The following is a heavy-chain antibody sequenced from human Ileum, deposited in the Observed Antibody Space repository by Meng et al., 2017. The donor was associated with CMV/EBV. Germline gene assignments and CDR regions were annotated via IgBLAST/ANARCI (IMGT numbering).Heavy chain of an antibody. CDR1: GGSISSGDYY. Sequence: VPAQESGPGLAKPSQTLSVTCTVSGGSISSGDYYWPWIRQPPGKGLEWIGYIYYSGTTYYNPSLKSRVSISVDTSRNQFSLQLSSVTAADTAVYYCARRSSGLFDYWGQGILVTVSS. J-gene: IGHJ4*02. V-gene: IGHV4-30-4*08. CDR2: IYYSGTT. D-gene: IGHD6-13*01. CDR3: ARRSSGLFDY.